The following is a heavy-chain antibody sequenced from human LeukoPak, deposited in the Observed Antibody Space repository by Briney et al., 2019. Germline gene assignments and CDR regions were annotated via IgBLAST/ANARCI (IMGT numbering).Heavy chain of an antibody. D-gene: IGHD1/OR15-1a*01. CDR1: GGSFSGYY. CDR2: INHSGST. V-gene: IGHV4-34*01. CDR3: ARGVNNWNIDVFDI. J-gene: IGHJ3*02. Sequence: PSETLSLTCAVYGGSFSGYYWSWIRQPPGKGLEWIGEINHSGSTNYNPSLKSRGTISVGTSKNQFSLKLSSVTAAETAVYFCARGVNNWNIDVFDIWGQGTMVTVSS.